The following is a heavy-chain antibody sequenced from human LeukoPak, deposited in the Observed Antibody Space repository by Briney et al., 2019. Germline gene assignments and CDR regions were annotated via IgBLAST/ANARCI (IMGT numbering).Heavy chain of an antibody. CDR3: ASTTTPGYSYGYARSSDY. CDR1: GGSFSGYY. D-gene: IGHD5-18*01. CDR2: INHSGST. V-gene: IGHV4-34*01. J-gene: IGHJ4*02. Sequence: SETLSLTCAVYGGSFSGYYWSWIRQPPGKGLEWIGEINHSGSTNYNPSLKSRVTISVDTSKNQFSLKLSSVTAADTAVYYCASTTTPGYSYGYARSSDYWGQGTLVTVSS.